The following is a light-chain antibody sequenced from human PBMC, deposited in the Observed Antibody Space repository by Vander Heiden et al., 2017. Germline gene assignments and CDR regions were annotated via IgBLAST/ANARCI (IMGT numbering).Light chain of an antibody. CDR2: DDS. Sequence: SYVLTQPPSVSVAPGQTARITCGGNNIGSKSVHWYQRKPGQAPVLVFYDDSTRPSGIPERFSGSNSGNTATLTISRVEAGDEADYYCQVWDSSSDHRVFGGGTKLTVL. V-gene: IGLV3-21*02. CDR1: NIGSKS. J-gene: IGLJ3*02. CDR3: QVWDSSSDHRV.